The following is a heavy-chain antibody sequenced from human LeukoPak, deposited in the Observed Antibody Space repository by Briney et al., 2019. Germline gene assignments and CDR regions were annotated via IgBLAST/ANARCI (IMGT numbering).Heavy chain of an antibody. D-gene: IGHD3-10*01. CDR3: ARTLWFGSGTPFDY. Sequence: SETLSLTCTVSGGSISSYYWSWIRQPPGKGLEWIGYIYYSGSTNYNPSLKSRVTISVDTSKNQFSLKLSSVTAADTAVYYCARTLWFGSGTPFDYWGQGTLVTVSS. CDR1: GGSISSYY. J-gene: IGHJ4*02. CDR2: IYYSGST. V-gene: IGHV4-59*08.